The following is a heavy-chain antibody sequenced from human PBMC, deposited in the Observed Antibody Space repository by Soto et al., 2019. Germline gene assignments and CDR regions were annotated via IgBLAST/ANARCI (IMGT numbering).Heavy chain of an antibody. D-gene: IGHD5-18*01. Sequence: QVQLVESGGGVVQPGRSLRLSCAASGFTFSSYGMHWVRQAPGKGLEWVAVIWYDGSNKYYADSVKGRFTISRDNSKNTLYLQMNSLRAEDTAVYYCAREGVDTAMVTPTDYYYGMDVWGQGTTVTVSS. V-gene: IGHV3-33*01. J-gene: IGHJ6*02. CDR1: GFTFSSYG. CDR3: AREGVDTAMVTPTDYYYGMDV. CDR2: IWYDGSNK.